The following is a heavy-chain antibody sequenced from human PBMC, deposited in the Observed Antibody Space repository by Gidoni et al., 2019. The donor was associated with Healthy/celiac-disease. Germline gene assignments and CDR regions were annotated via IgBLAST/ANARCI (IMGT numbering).Heavy chain of an antibody. CDR3: AKDWYYYDSSGYTH. CDR1: GFTFSSYG. V-gene: IGHV3-30*02. D-gene: IGHD3-22*01. Sequence: VQPGGSLRLSCAASGFTFSSYGMHWVRQAPGKGLEWVAFIRYDGSNKYYADSVRGRFTISRENSKNPLYLQMNRLRAEDTDVYYCAKDWYYYDSSGYTHWGQGTLVTVSS. CDR2: IRYDGSNK. J-gene: IGHJ4*02.